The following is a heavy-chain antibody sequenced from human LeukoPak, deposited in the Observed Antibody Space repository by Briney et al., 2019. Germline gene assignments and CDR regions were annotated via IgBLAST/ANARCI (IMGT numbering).Heavy chain of an antibody. D-gene: IGHD2-15*01. CDR1: GFIFDDYA. V-gene: IGHV3-9*03. Sequence: GGSLRLSCAASGFIFDDYAMHWVRQAPGKGLEWVSGISWNSGSIAYADSVKGRFTISRGNAKNSLYLQMNSLRAEDMALYYCAKDVSLGYCSGGSCSAHFDYWGQGTLVTVSS. CDR2: ISWNSGSI. J-gene: IGHJ4*02. CDR3: AKDVSLGYCSGGSCSAHFDY.